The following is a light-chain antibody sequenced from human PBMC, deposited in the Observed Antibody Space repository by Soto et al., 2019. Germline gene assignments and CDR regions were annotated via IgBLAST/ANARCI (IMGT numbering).Light chain of an antibody. CDR1: SSDVGGYNY. J-gene: IGLJ1*01. CDR3: SSYTSSSRYV. CDR2: EVT. V-gene: IGLV2-14*01. Sequence: QSVLTQPASVSGSPGQSITISCAGTSSDVGGYNYTSWYQQHPGKAPKLMIYEVTNRPSGVSNRFSGSKSGNTASLTISGLQAEDEADYYCSSYTSSSRYVFGTGTKLTVL.